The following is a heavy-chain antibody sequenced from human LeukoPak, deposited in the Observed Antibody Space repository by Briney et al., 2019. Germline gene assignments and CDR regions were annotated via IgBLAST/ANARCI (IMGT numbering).Heavy chain of an antibody. CDR1: GLTFSTYT. J-gene: IGHJ6*02. CDR2: ISSRSNFI. Sequence: GGSLRLSCAASGLTFSTYTMHWVRQAPGKGLEWLSSISSRSNFINYSDSVRGRFTISRDNADNSPFLQMNSLSAEDTAVYYCARARVYGYSSGGLIDFWGQGTTVTVSS. V-gene: IGHV3-21*06. D-gene: IGHD5-18*01. CDR3: ARARVYGYSSGGLIDF.